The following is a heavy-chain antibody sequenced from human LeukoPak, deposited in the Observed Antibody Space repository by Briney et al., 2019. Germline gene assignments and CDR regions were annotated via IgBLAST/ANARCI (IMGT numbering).Heavy chain of an antibody. V-gene: IGHV4-34*01. Sequence: SETLSLTCAVYGGSFSGYYWSWIRQPPGKGLEWIGEINHSGSTNYNPSLKSRVTISVDTSKNQFSLKLSSVTAADTAVYYCASLEDMVRGVMRYYYYYYGMDVWGQGTTVTVSS. J-gene: IGHJ6*02. CDR1: GGSFSGYY. CDR2: INHSGST. CDR3: ASLEDMVRGVMRYYYYYYGMDV. D-gene: IGHD3-10*01.